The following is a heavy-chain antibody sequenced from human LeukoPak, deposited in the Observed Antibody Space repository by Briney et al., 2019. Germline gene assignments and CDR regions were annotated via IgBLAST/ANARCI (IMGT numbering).Heavy chain of an antibody. CDR2: ISPNSGDT. J-gene: IGHJ4*02. CDR1: GYTFTSYY. Sequence: ASVKVSCKASGYTFTSYYMHWVRQSPGQGLEWMGWISPNSGDTNYAQKFPGRVTMTRDTSISTDYMEVSGLRSDDTAVYYCARDGNLDYWGQGTLVTVSS. CDR3: ARDGNLDY. V-gene: IGHV1-2*02.